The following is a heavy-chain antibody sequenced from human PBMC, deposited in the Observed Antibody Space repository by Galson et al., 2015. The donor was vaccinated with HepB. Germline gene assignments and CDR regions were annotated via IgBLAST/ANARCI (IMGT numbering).Heavy chain of an antibody. Sequence: LEWLGRTYYRSKWYNDYAISAKSRIIINPDTSKNQFSLQLNSVTPEDTAVYYCARSLEQYAIHAFDIWGQGTMVTVSS. CDR3: ARSLEQYAIHAFDI. CDR2: TYYRSKWYN. J-gene: IGHJ3*02. V-gene: IGHV6-1*01.